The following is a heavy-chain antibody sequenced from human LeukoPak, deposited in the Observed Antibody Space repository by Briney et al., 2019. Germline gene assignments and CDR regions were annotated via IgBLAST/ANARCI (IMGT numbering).Heavy chain of an antibody. J-gene: IGHJ4*02. D-gene: IGHD6-19*01. CDR3: ARSIAVAGT. CDR1: EFSVGSNY. Sequence: GGSLRLSCAASEFSVGSNYMTWVRQAPGKGLVWVSRINSDGSSTSYADSVKGRFTISRDNAKNTLYLQMNSLRAEDTAVYYCARSIAVAGTWGQGTLVTVSS. V-gene: IGHV3-74*01. CDR2: INSDGSST.